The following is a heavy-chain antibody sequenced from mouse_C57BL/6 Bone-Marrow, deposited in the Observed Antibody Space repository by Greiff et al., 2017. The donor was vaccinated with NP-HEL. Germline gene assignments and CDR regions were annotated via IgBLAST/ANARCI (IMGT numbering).Heavy chain of an antibody. CDR3: ARVDSSGFFAY. V-gene: IGHV7-3*01. Sequence: EVQLVESGGGLVQPGGSLSLSCAASGFTFTDYYMSWVRQPPGKALEWLGFIRNKANGYTTEYSASVKGRFTISRDNSQSILYLQMNALRAEDSATYYCARVDSSGFFAYWGQGTLVTVSA. CDR2: IRNKANGYTT. CDR1: GFTFTDYY. J-gene: IGHJ3*01. D-gene: IGHD3-2*02.